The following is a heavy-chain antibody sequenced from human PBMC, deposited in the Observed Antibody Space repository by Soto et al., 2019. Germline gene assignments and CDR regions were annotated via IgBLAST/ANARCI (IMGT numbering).Heavy chain of an antibody. Sequence: GGSLRLSCAASVFTFSSYAMHWVRQAPGKGLEWVAVISYDGSNKYYADSVKGRFTISRDNSKNTLYLQMNSLRAEDTAVYYCERDSYEYSSSSWLDPWGQGALVTVYS. CDR1: VFTFSSYA. CDR3: ERDSYEYSSSSWLDP. J-gene: IGHJ5*02. D-gene: IGHD6-6*01. V-gene: IGHV3-30-3*01. CDR2: ISYDGSNK.